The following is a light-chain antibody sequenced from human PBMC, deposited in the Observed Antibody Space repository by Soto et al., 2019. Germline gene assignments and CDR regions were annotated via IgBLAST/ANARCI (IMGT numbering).Light chain of an antibody. Sequence: EIVLTQSPATLSLSPWERATLSCRASQSVSSYLAWYQQKPGQAPRLLIYDASNRATGIPARFSGSGSGTDFTLTISSLEPEDFAVYYCQQRSNWPFFGGGTKVDIK. CDR2: DAS. V-gene: IGKV3-11*01. CDR1: QSVSSY. J-gene: IGKJ4*01. CDR3: QQRSNWPF.